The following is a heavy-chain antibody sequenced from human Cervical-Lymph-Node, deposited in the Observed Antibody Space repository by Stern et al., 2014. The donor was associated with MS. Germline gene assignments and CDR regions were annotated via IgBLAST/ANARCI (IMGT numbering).Heavy chain of an antibody. D-gene: IGHD2-8*02. CDR1: GGTFHSYA. CDR3: ARDAGGVDI. V-gene: IGHV1-69*09. CDR2: IIPALGIT. Sequence: VQLVESGAEVKKPGSSVKVSCKASGGTFHSYALRWMRQAPGQGLEWMGGIIPALGITNYAQKYRGRLTINAYKITTTGYMELRSLRSEDTAIYFCARDAGGVDIWGQGTRVTVS. J-gene: IGHJ3*02.